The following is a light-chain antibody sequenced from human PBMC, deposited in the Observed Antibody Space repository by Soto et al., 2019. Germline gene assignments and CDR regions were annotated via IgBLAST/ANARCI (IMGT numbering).Light chain of an antibody. CDR3: QQYYSTPDT. J-gene: IGKJ2*01. CDR1: QTVLYSSNNTNY. CDR2: WAS. Sequence: DIVMTQSPDSLAVSLGERATINCKSSQTVLYSSNNTNYLAWYQQKPGQPPKLLIYWASTRESGVPDRFSGSGSGTDFTLTISSLQAEDVAVYYCQQYYSTPDTFGQGTKVEIK. V-gene: IGKV4-1*01.